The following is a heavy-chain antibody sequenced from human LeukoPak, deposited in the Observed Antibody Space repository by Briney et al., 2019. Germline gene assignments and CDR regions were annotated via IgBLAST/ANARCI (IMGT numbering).Heavy chain of an antibody. D-gene: IGHD3-22*01. J-gene: IGHJ4*02. V-gene: IGHV3-7*01. Sequence: GGSLRLSCVASGFTFSSRDWMTWVRQAPGKGLEWVANIKQDGSEKYYVDSVKGRFTISRDNAKNSLYLQMNSLRAEDTAVYYCARDLYRIVVVPHYFDYWGQGTLVTVSS. CDR1: GFTFSSRDW. CDR3: ARDLYRIVVVPHYFDY. CDR2: IKQDGSEK.